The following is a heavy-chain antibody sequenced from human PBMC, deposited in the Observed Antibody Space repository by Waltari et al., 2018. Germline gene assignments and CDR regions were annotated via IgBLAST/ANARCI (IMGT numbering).Heavy chain of an antibody. CDR2: IYYSGST. V-gene: IGHV4-30-4*08. Sequence: QVQLQESGPGLVKPSQTLSLTCTVSGGSISSGDYYWSWIRQPPGKGLEWIGYIYYSGSTYYHPSLKSRVTISVDTSKNQFSLKLSSVTAADTAVYYCARDSSGPYYYYGMDVWGQGTTVTVSS. D-gene: IGHD6-19*01. CDR1: GGSISSGDYY. J-gene: IGHJ6*02. CDR3: ARDSSGPYYYYGMDV.